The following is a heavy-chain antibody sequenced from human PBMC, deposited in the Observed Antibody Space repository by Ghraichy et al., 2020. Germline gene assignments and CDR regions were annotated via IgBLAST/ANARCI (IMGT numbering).Heavy chain of an antibody. CDR2: INHSGST. J-gene: IGHJ4*02. CDR3: ARRDYYGAGGGY. V-gene: IGHV4-34*01. D-gene: IGHD3-10*01. Sequence: SETLSLTCAVYGGSLSGHYWSWIRQPPGKGLEWIGEINHSGSTNYNPSLKSRVTMSVDTSKNQFSLKLSSVTAADTAVYYYARRDYYGAGGGYWGQGTLVTVSS. CDR1: GGSLSGHY.